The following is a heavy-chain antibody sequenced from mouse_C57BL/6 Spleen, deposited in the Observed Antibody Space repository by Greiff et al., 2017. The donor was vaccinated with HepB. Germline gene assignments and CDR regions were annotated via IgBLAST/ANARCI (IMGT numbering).Heavy chain of an antibody. Sequence: QVQLQQPGAELVRPGSSVKLSCKASGYTFTSYWMHWVKQRPIQGLEWIGNIDPSDSETHYNQKFKDKATLTVDKSSSTAYMQLSSLTSEDSAVYYCAREGEYERDYYAMEYWGQGTSVTVSS. D-gene: IGHD2-10*02. CDR3: AREGEYERDYYAMEY. V-gene: IGHV1-52*01. CDR1: GYTFTSYW. CDR2: IDPSDSET. J-gene: IGHJ4*01.